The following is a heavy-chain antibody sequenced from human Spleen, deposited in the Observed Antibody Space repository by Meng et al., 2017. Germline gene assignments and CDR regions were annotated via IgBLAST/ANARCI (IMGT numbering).Heavy chain of an antibody. V-gene: IGHV1-3*01. D-gene: IGHD3-10*01. CDR1: GYTFTNYA. CDR2: IRVGNDET. Sequence: QVQLVQAGGEVKKHGSSVTVACKTSGYTFTNYAIHWVRQAPGQRLEWMGWIRVGNDETHYSQKFQGRVTISRDTSASTAYMELSSLRSEDTAIYYCARDLNGDRGIYFDYWGQGTLVTVSS. J-gene: IGHJ4*02. CDR3: ARDLNGDRGIYFDY.